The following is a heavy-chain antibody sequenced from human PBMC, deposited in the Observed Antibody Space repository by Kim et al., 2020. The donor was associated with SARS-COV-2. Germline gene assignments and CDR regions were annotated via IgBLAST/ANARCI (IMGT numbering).Heavy chain of an antibody. Sequence: GGSLRLSCAASGFTFSSYGMHWVRQAPGKGLEWVAVIWYDGSNKYYADSVKGRFTISRDNSKNTLYLQMNSLRAEDTAVYYCARGSGYSSGWTINWGQGTLVTVSS. D-gene: IGHD6-19*01. V-gene: IGHV3-33*01. CDR2: IWYDGSNK. J-gene: IGHJ4*02. CDR1: GFTFSSYG. CDR3: ARGSGYSSGWTIN.